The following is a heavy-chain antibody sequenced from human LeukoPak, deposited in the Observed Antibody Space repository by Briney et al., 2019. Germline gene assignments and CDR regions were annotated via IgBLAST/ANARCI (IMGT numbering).Heavy chain of an antibody. J-gene: IGHJ6*02. D-gene: IGHD6-13*01. CDR2: INDSGGRT. V-gene: IGHV3-23*01. CDR3: AKGLRSSNYYYGMDM. Sequence: PGGSLRLSCAVSGFTFSNFVMNWVRQAPGKGLEWVAGINDSGGRTHYADSVKGRFTISRANSNNTLYLHMNKLRADDTARYYCAKGLRSSNYYYGMDMWGQGTTVTVSS. CDR1: GFTFSNFV.